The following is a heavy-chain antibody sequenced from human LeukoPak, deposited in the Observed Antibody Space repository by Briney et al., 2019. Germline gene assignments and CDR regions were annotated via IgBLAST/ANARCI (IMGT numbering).Heavy chain of an antibody. J-gene: IGHJ5*02. V-gene: IGHV3-21*01. D-gene: IGHD3-10*01. CDR3: ARDRVASGRFGEVAS. Sequence: PGGSLRLSCAASGFTFSTYSMNWVRQAPGKGLEWVSFISGGGSYIYYAESVKGRFTISRDNAKNSLNLQMNSLRAEDTAIYYCARDRVASGRFGEVASWGQGTLVTVSS. CDR2: ISGGGSYI. CDR1: GFTFSTYS.